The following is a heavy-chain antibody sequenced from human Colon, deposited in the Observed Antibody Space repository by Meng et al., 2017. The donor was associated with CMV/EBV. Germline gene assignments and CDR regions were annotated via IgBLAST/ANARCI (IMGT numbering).Heavy chain of an antibody. CDR3: ARDVAMRTRVTPAAMY. J-gene: IGHJ4*02. CDR1: GYTFTTYG. V-gene: IGHV1-18*01. CDR2: IRTNI. Sequence: ASVKVSCKTSGYTFTTYGISWVRQAPGQGLEWMGWIRTNINYGQKFQGRVTLTTDTSVSTAHMELRNLTSDDAAVYYCARDVAMRTRVTPAAMYWGQGTLVTVSS. D-gene: IGHD2-2*01.